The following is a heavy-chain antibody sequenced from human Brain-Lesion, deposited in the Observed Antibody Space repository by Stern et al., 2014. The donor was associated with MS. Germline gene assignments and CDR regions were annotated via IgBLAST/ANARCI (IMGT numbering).Heavy chain of an antibody. CDR1: GFTFSYHA. D-gene: IGHD4-17*01. V-gene: IGHV3-30*01. CDR3: ARGGAVTSSEYYFDY. Sequence: VQLVESGGGVVQPGRSLRLSCAASGFTFSYHAMHWVRQAPGKGLEWVAVISCDGSDNYYAGSVKGRFTLSRDNSKNTLYLQMNSLRAEDTAVYYCARGGAVTSSEYYFDYWGQGTLVTVSS. CDR2: ISCDGSDN. J-gene: IGHJ4*02.